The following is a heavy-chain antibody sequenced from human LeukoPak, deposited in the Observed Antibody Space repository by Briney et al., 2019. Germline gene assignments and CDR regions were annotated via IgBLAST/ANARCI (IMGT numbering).Heavy chain of an antibody. J-gene: IGHJ6*02. V-gene: IGHV3-7*01. CDR2: MNEDGSEK. CDR1: GFGFSNYW. CDR3: ARDGYGMDV. Sequence: GGSLRLSCAASGFGFSNYWMSWVRQAPGKGLEWVANMNEDGSEKNYVDSVKGRFTISRDNAQDSLYLQMNSLRAEDTAVYYCARDGYGMDVWGQGTTVTVSS.